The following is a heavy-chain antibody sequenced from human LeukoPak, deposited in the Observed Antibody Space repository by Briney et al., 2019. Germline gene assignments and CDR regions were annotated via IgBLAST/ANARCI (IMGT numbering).Heavy chain of an antibody. CDR3: AIGRLRLGMDG. CDR1: GGSISSYY. CDR2: IYYSGST. Sequence: SETLSLTCTVSGGSISSYYWSWIRQPPGKGLEWIGYIYYSGSTNYNPSLKSRVTISVDTSKNQFSLKLSSVTAADTAVYYCAIGRLRLGMDGWGQGTTVTVSS. V-gene: IGHV4-59*01. D-gene: IGHD3-16*01. J-gene: IGHJ6*02.